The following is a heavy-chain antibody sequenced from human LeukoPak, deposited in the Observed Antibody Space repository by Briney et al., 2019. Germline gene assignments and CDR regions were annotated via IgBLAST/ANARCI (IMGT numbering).Heavy chain of an antibody. V-gene: IGHV3-23*01. D-gene: IGHD6-13*01. CDR1: GFTFSSYS. CDR2: IRDAGGIT. Sequence: GGSLRLSCAASGFTFSSYSMNWVRQAPGKGLEWVSTIRDAGGITFHADSVKGRFTISRDNSKNTLSLQMNFLRADDTAIYYCAKQFGGGSWSVIDYWGQGTLVTVSS. J-gene: IGHJ4*02. CDR3: AKQFGGGSWSVIDY.